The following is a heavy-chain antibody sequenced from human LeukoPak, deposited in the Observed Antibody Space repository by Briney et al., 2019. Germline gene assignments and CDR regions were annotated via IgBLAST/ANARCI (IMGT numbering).Heavy chain of an antibody. J-gene: IGHJ6*02. CDR3: ARDRTMIVVFTAPSYYYGMDV. Sequence: ASVKVSCKASGYTFTSYGISWVRQAPGQGLEGMGWISAYNGNTNYAQKLQGRVTMTTDTSTSTDYMELRSLRSDDTAVYYCARDRTMIVVFTAPSYYYGMDVWGQGTTVTVSS. CDR1: GYTFTSYG. CDR2: ISAYNGNT. V-gene: IGHV1-18*01. D-gene: IGHD3-22*01.